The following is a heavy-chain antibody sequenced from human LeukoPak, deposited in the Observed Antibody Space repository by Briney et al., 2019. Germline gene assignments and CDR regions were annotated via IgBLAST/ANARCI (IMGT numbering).Heavy chain of an antibody. CDR2: IKQDGSEK. D-gene: IGHD6-13*01. V-gene: IGHV3-7*01. J-gene: IGHJ4*02. CDR3: AREDRSSWYGVSDY. Sequence: GGSLRLSCAASGFTFSSSWMNWVRQAPGKGLEWVANIKQDGSEKYYVDSVKGRFTISRDNAKNSLYLQMNSLRAEDTAVYYCAREDRSSWYGVSDYWGQGTLVTVSS. CDR1: GFTFSSSW.